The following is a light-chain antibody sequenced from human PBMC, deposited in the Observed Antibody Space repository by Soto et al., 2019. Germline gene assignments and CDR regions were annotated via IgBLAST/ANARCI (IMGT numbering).Light chain of an antibody. CDR3: CTYAGSYTYV. Sequence: QSALTQPRSVSGSPGQSVTISCTGTSSDVGGYNFVSWYQHHPGKAPKLMIYNVIQRPSGVPDRFSASKSGNTASLTISGLQDEDESYYSCCTYAGSYTYVFGTGTKLTVL. V-gene: IGLV2-11*01. J-gene: IGLJ1*01. CDR2: NVI. CDR1: SSDVGGYNF.